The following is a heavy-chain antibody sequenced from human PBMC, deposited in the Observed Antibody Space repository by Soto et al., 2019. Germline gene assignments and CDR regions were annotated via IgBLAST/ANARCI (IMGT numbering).Heavy chain of an antibody. CDR3: AKDRSIAARPYYYYGMDV. CDR1: GFTFSSYG. V-gene: IGHV3-30*18. J-gene: IGHJ6*02. CDR2: ISYDGSNK. D-gene: IGHD6-6*01. Sequence: GGSLRLSCAASGFTFSSYGMHWVRQAPGKGLEWVAVISYDGSNKYYADSVKGRFTISRDNSKNTLYLQMNSLRAEDTAVYYCAKDRSIAARPYYYYGMDVWGQGTTVTVSS.